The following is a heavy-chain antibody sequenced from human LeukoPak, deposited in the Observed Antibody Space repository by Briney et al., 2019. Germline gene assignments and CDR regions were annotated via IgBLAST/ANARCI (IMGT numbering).Heavy chain of an antibody. J-gene: IGHJ4*02. CDR3: VKPSFGDLFQSFFDY. CDR2: ISYDGSNK. CDR1: GFTFSSYG. V-gene: IGHV3-30*18. Sequence: GRSLRLSCAASGFTFSSYGMHWVRQAPGKGLEWVAVISYDGSNKYYADSVKGRFTISRDNSKNTLYLQMNSLRAEDTAVYYCVKPSFGDLFQSFFDYWGQGTLVTVSS. D-gene: IGHD3-10*01.